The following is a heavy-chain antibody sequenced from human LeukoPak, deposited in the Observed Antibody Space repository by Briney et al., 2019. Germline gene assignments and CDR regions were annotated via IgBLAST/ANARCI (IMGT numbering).Heavy chain of an antibody. CDR3: ASSTVTRSFGY. Sequence: SETLSLTCAVYGGSFSGYYWSWIRQPPGKGLEWIGEINHSGSTNYNPSLKSRVTISVGTSKNQFSLKLSSVTAADTAVYYCASSTVTRSFGYWGQGTLVTVSS. V-gene: IGHV4-34*01. CDR1: GGSFSGYY. D-gene: IGHD4-17*01. J-gene: IGHJ4*02. CDR2: INHSGST.